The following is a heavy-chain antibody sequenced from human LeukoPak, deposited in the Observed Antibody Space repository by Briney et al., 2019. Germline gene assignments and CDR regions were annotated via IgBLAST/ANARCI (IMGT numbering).Heavy chain of an antibody. CDR1: GGSISSGGYY. J-gene: IGHJ4*02. CDR2: IYYSGST. Sequence: SETLSITCTVSGGSISSGGYYWSWIRQHPGKGLEWIGYIYYSGSTYYNPSLKSRVTISVDTSKNQFSLKLSSVTAADTAVYYCARPAGTRYYFDYWGQGTLVTVSS. V-gene: IGHV4-31*03. CDR3: ARPAGTRYYFDY. D-gene: IGHD1/OR15-1a*01.